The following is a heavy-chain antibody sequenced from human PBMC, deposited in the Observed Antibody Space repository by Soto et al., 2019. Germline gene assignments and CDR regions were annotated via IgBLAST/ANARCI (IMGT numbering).Heavy chain of an antibody. J-gene: IGHJ6*02. V-gene: IGHV4-31*03. CDR3: ARARPTHVPAAMRISRPIQNYGMDV. CDR2: IYYSGST. D-gene: IGHD2-2*01. CDR1: GGSISSGGYY. Sequence: QVQLQESGPGLVKPSQTLSLTCTVSGGSISSGGYYWSWIRQHPGKGLEWIGYIYYSGSTYYNPSLKSRVTISVDTSKNQFSLKLSSVTAADTAVYYCARARPTHVPAAMRISRPIQNYGMDVWGQGTTVTVSS.